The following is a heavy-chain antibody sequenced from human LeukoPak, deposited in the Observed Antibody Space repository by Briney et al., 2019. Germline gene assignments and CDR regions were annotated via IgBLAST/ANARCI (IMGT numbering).Heavy chain of an antibody. CDR3: ELIAAAENTL. D-gene: IGHD6-13*01. V-gene: IGHV1-46*01. Sequence: GASVKVSCKASGYTFTSYYMHWVRQAPGQGLEWMGIINPSGGSTSYAQKFQGRVTMTRGTSTSTVYMELSSLRSEDTAVYYCELIAAAENTLWGQGTLVTVSS. J-gene: IGHJ4*02. CDR2: INPSGGST. CDR1: GYTFTSYY.